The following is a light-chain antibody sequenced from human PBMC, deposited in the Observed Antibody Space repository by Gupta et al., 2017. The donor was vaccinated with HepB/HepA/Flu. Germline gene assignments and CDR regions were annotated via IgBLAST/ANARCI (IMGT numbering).Light chain of an antibody. CDR3: SSYTSSSTPHVV. CDR1: SSDVGGYNY. Sequence: QSALTQPASVSGSPGQSITISCTVTSSDVGGYNYVSWYQQHPGKAPKLMIYGVSNRPSGVSNRFSGSKSGNTASLTISGLQAEDEADYYCSSYTSSSTPHVVFGGGTKLTVL. J-gene: IGLJ2*01. V-gene: IGLV2-14*01. CDR2: GVS.